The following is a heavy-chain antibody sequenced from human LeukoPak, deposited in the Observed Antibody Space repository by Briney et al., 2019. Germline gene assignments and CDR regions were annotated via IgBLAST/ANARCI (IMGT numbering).Heavy chain of an antibody. Sequence: SETLSLTCAVYGGSFSGYYWSWIRQPPGKGLEWIGEINHSGSTNYNPSLKSRVTISVDTSKNQFSLKLSSVTAADTAVYYWARGNQYGSGSYYNVYGDNWFDPWGQGTLVTVSS. D-gene: IGHD3-10*01. CDR3: ARGNQYGSGSYYNVYGDNWFDP. CDR2: INHSGST. V-gene: IGHV4-34*01. CDR1: GGSFSGYY. J-gene: IGHJ5*02.